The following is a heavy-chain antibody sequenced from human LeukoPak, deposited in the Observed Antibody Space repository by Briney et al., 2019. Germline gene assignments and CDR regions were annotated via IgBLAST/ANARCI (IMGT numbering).Heavy chain of an antibody. CDR3: ARDSNGDNGFDP. J-gene: IGHJ5*02. D-gene: IGHD7-27*01. CDR2: IIPIFGTA. V-gene: IGHV1-69*05. CDR1: GGTFSSYA. Sequence: GASVTVSCKASGGTFSSYAISWVRQAPGQGLEWMGGIIPIFGTANYAQKFQGRVTITTDESTSTAYMELSSLRSEDTAVYYCARDSNGDNGFDPWGQGTLVTVSS.